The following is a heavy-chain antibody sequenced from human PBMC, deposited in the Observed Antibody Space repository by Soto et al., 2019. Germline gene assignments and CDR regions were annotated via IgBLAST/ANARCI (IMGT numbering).Heavy chain of an antibody. CDR3: ASGHSFSSSCSYLDL. CDR2: IYYSGTT. D-gene: IGHD2-2*01. V-gene: IGHV4-31*03. J-gene: IGHJ2*01. Sequence: QVQLQESGPGLVKPSQTLSLTCTVSGGSIDSDGSDWSWIRQSPGEGREWLGYIYYSGTTYYNPSLKSRVSLSLYPSKNQFSLKLSSVTAAYAAIYYCASGHSFSSSCSYLDLWGRGTLVTVSS. CDR1: GGSIDSDGSD.